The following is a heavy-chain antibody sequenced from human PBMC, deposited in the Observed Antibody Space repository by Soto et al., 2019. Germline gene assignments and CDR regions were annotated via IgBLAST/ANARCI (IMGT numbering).Heavy chain of an antibody. Sequence: QVQLVESEGGVVQPGTSLRLSCAASGFRFKSFVMHWVRQAPGKGLEWVAFTSYDGNNKDYGDSVKGLFTVSRDNSQNTLHLQMDFLRPEDTALYYCARWGTTGGFDLWGQGTLVSVSS. CDR3: ARWGTTGGFDL. D-gene: IGHD3-16*01. CDR1: GFRFKSFV. CDR2: TSYDGNNK. J-gene: IGHJ4*02. V-gene: IGHV3-30*19.